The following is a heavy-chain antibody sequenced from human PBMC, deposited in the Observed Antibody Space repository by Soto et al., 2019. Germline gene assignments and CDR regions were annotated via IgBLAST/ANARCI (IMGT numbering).Heavy chain of an antibody. J-gene: IGHJ6*02. CDR1: GYTFTDYY. CDR3: ARLSRNPYGMDI. CDR2: INPNSGGT. Sequence: QVQLVQSGAEVKKPGASVKVSCKASGYTFTDYYIHWVRQAPGQGLEWMGWINPNSGGTNYAQKFQGRVTMPRDTSISTAYMDLSRLTSDDTAVYYCARLSRNPYGMDIWGQGTTVTVSS. D-gene: IGHD4-4*01. V-gene: IGHV1-2*02.